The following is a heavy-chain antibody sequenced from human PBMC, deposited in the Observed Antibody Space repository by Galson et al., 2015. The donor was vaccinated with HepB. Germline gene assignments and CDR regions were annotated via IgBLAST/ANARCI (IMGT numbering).Heavy chain of an antibody. J-gene: IGHJ1*01. Sequence: LRLSCAASGFTFSTCTMNWVRQAPGKGLEWVSYISSVGSTIYYADSVKGRFTISRDKSKNTLYLQMNSLRADDTAVYYCSKNRGDHWGQGTLV. D-gene: IGHD2-21*02. CDR2: ISSVGSTI. CDR3: SKNRGDH. V-gene: IGHV3-48*01. CDR1: GFTFSTCT.